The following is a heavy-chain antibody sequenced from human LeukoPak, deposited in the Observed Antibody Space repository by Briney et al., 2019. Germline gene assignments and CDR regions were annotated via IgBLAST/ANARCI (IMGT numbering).Heavy chain of an antibody. V-gene: IGHV3-23*01. CDR1: GFTFSSHG. J-gene: IGHJ4*02. CDR3: AKDLVTGSLDY. D-gene: IGHD3-10*01. Sequence: PGGSLRLSCAASGFTFSSHGLTWVRQAPGKGLEWVSVISASGTITYYADSVKGRFTISRDNFENTLYLQMNSLRAEDTAVYYCAKDLVTGSLDYWGQGTLVTVSS. CDR2: ISASGTIT.